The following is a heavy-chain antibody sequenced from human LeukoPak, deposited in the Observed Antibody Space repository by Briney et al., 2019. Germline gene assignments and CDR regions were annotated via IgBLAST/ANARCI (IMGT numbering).Heavy chain of an antibody. CDR2: INSDGSST. Sequence: GGSLRLSCAASGFTFSSYWMHWVRQAPGKGLVWVSRINSDGSSTSYADSVKGRFTISRDNAKNTLYLQMNSLRAEDTAVYYCAGVATMVRGAVDYWGQGTLVTVSS. D-gene: IGHD3-10*01. V-gene: IGHV3-74*01. J-gene: IGHJ4*02. CDR1: GFTFSSYW. CDR3: AGVATMVRGAVDY.